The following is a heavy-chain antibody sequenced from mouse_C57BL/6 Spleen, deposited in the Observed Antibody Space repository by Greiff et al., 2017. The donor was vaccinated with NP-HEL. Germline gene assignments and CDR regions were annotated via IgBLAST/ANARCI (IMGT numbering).Heavy chain of an antibody. CDR1: GYAFSSYW. CDR3: ARGYSFYWYFDV. J-gene: IGHJ1*03. V-gene: IGHV1-80*01. CDR2: IYPGDGDT. Sequence: VQLQQSGAELVKPGASVKISCKASGYAFSSYWMNWVKQRPGKGLEWIGQIYPGDGDTNYNGKFKGKATLTADKSSSTAYMQLSSLTSEDSAVYFCARGYSFYWYFDVWGTGTTVTVSS. D-gene: IGHD3-1*01.